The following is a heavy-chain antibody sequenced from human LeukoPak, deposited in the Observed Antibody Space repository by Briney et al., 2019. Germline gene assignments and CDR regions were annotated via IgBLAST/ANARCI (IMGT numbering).Heavy chain of an antibody. D-gene: IGHD2-2*01. CDR1: GYTFTVYY. J-gene: IGHJ4*02. V-gene: IGHV1-2*02. CDR3: ARWAQIVVVPADSMRYFDY. Sequence: ASVKVSFKPSGYTFTVYYMHWVRQAPGQGLEWIGWINPNSGGTNYAQKFQGRVTMTRDTSISTAYMELSRLRSDDTAVYYCARWAQIVVVPADSMRYFDYWRQGTLVTVSS. CDR2: INPNSGGT.